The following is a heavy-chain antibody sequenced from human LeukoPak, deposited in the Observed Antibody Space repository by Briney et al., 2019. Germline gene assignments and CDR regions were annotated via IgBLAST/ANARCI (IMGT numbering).Heavy chain of an antibody. V-gene: IGHV1-24*01. J-gene: IGHJ3*02. Sequence: ASVKVSCKVSGYTLTKLSMHWVRQAPGKGLEWRGGFDPEDGETIYAQKFQGRVTMTEDTSTDTAYMELRSLRSEDTAVYYCATAQYEMIVAAFDIWGQGTMVTVSS. CDR3: ATAQYEMIVAAFDI. D-gene: IGHD3-22*01. CDR2: FDPEDGET. CDR1: GYTLTKLS.